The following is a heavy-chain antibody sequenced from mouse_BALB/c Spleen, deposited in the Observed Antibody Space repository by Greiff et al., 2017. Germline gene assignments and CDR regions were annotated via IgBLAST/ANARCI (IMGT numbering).Heavy chain of an antibody. J-gene: IGHJ2*01. CDR1: GFNIKDTY. D-gene: IGHD1-1*01. Sequence: VQLKQSGAELVKPGASVKLSCTASGFNIKDTYMHWVKQRPEQGLEWIGRIDPANGNTKYDPKFQGKATITADTSSNTAYLQLSSLTSEDTAVYYCASSYRSSCFACWGQGTPLPVSS. V-gene: IGHV14-3*02. CDR2: IDPANGNT. CDR3: ASSYRSSCFAC.